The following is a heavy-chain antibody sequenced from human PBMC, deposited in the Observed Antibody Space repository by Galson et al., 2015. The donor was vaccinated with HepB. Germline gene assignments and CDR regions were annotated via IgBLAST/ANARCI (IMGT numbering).Heavy chain of an antibody. V-gene: IGHV1-46*01. Sequence: YYMHWVRQAPGQGLEWMGIINPSGGSTGYAQKFQGRVTMTRDTSTSTVYMELSSLRSEDTAVYYCARGGSSSSAVYYYYGMDVWGQGTTVTVSS. CDR2: INPSGGST. CDR1: YY. D-gene: IGHD6-6*01. CDR3: ARGGSSSSAVYYYYGMDV. J-gene: IGHJ6*02.